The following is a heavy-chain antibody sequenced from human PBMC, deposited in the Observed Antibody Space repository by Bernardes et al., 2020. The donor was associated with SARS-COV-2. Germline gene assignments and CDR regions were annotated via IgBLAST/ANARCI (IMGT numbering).Heavy chain of an antibody. CDR1: GYSFTSYW. Sequence: GESLKISCKGSGYSFTSYWIGWVRQMPGKGLEWMGIIYPGDSDTRYSPSFQGQVTISDDKSISTAYLQWSSLKASETAMYYCARHLTYSSSWPTFDYWGQGTLVTVSS. CDR2: IYPGDSDT. V-gene: IGHV5-51*01. J-gene: IGHJ4*02. D-gene: IGHD6-13*01. CDR3: ARHLTYSSSWPTFDY.